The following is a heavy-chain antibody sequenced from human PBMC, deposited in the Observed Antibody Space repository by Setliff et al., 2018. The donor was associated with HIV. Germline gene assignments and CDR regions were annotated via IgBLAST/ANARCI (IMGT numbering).Heavy chain of an antibody. CDR3: ARELYREWDY. J-gene: IGHJ4*02. Sequence: LSLTCAASGFNVRNNYMSWVRQAPGKGLEWVSVIYGGGTTHYADSVKGRFTISRDNSKNTVYLQMNSLRVEDTAVYYCARELYREWDYWGQGTLVTVSS. CDR1: GFNVRNNY. V-gene: IGHV3-66*02. D-gene: IGHD3-10*01. CDR2: IYGGGTT.